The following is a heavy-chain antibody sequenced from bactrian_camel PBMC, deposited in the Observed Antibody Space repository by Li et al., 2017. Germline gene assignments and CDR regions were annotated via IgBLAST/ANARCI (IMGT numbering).Heavy chain of an antibody. J-gene: IGHJ4*01. D-gene: IGHD4*01. CDR2: ISSGGGT. CDR1: GNTDSSAL. Sequence: HVQLVESGGDSVAAGGSLRLSCAASGNTDSSALLGWLRQAPGKEREGVASISSGGGTSYADSVKGRFTISQDNAKSTLYLQMDSLKPEDTAMYYCALDPWRAYCSDNYRLYNYWGQGTQVTVS. CDR3: ALDPWRAYCSDNYRLYNY. V-gene: IGHV3S53*01.